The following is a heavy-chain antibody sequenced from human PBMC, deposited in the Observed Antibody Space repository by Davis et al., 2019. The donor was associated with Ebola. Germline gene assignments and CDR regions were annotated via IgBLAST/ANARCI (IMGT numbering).Heavy chain of an antibody. Sequence: GSLRLSCAASGFTFSSYSMNWVRQAPGKGLEWIGYIYYSGSTYYNPSLKSRVTISVDTSKNQFSLKLSSVTAADTAVYYCARGGVYYYGSGSLWRYYGMDVWGQGTTVTVSS. CDR3: ARGGVYYYGSGSLWRYYGMDV. J-gene: IGHJ6*02. D-gene: IGHD3-10*01. CDR2: IYYSGST. CDR1: GFTFSSYS. V-gene: IGHV4-59*12.